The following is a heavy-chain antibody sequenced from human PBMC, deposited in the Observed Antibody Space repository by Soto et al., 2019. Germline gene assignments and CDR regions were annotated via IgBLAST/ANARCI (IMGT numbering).Heavy chain of an antibody. CDR1: GYSFNTYW. Sequence: PGESLKISCEGSGYSFNTYWIGWVRQMPGKGLEWMGIIYPADSDVRYSPSFQGQVTISADKSISTAYLQWSSLKASDTAMYYCARHDDGNYYFDLWGRGTLVTVSS. V-gene: IGHV5-51*01. CDR2: IYPADSDV. D-gene: IGHD1-7*01. CDR3: ARHDDGNYYFDL. J-gene: IGHJ2*01.